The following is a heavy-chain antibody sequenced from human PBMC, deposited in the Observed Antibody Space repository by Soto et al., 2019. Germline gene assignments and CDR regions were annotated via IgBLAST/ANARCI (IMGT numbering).Heavy chain of an antibody. D-gene: IGHD6-13*01. Sequence: PGGSLRLSCAASGFTFSSYGMHWVRQAPGKGLEWVAVIWYDGSNKYYADSVKGRFTISRDNSKNTLYLQMNSLRAEDTAVYYCARSHLDPTAAGTEDLYYFDHWGQGTLVTVSS. CDR3: ARSHLDPTAAGTEDLYYFDH. CDR1: GFTFSSYG. CDR2: IWYDGSNK. V-gene: IGHV3-33*01. J-gene: IGHJ4*02.